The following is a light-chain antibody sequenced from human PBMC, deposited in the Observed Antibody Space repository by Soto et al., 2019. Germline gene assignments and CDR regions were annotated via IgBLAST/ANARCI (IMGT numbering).Light chain of an antibody. CDR1: SSDVGGYNY. J-gene: IGLJ1*01. Sequence: QSALTQPASVSGSPGQSITISCTRTSSDVGGYNYVSWYQQHPGKAPKIMIYDVTNRPSGVSNRFSGSKSENTASLTISGLQAEDEADYYCSSYTSSSTLVFGNGTKLTVL. V-gene: IGLV2-14*01. CDR3: SSYTSSSTLV. CDR2: DVT.